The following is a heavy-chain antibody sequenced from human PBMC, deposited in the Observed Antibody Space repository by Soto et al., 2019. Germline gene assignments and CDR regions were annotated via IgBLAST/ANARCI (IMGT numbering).Heavy chain of an antibody. D-gene: IGHD3-10*01. CDR1: GYSFNSYW. J-gene: IGHJ3*02. CDR2: FYPPDADI. V-gene: IGHV5-51*03. Sequence: PGESLKISCKGSGYSFNSYWISWVRQMPGKGLEWMGIFYPPDADIRYSPSFKCQVTISDNTSINTAFLHWSSLNSSDSGMYYCLMSSSNSHSGVSFTGAFDIWGQGKMGTGSS. CDR3: LMSSSNSHSGVSFTGAFDI.